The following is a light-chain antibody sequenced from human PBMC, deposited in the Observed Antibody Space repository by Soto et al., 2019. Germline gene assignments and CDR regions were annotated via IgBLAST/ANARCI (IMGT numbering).Light chain of an antibody. CDR1: SSDVGGYNY. Sequence: QSVLTQPASVSGSPGQSITISCTGTSSDVGGYNYVSWYQQHPGKAPKLMIYDVSNRPSGVSNRFSGSKSGNTASLTISGLQAEDEADYSCSSYTSSSTLEVVFGGGTQLTVL. CDR3: SSYTSSSTLEVV. V-gene: IGLV2-14*01. J-gene: IGLJ2*01. CDR2: DVS.